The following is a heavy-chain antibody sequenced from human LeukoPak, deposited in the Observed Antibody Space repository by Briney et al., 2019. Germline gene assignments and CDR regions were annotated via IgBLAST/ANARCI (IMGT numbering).Heavy chain of an antibody. CDR1: GYTFTSYD. Sequence: ASVTVSYKASGYTFTSYDINWVRQATGQGGEWMGWINPNSGNSGYAQKFQGRVTITRDTSISTAYMELSSLRSEDTAVYYCARAVAGTYDYYSYYMDVWGKGTTVTVSS. CDR2: INPNSGNS. D-gene: IGHD6-19*01. V-gene: IGHV1-8*03. J-gene: IGHJ6*03. CDR3: ARAVAGTYDYYSYYMDV.